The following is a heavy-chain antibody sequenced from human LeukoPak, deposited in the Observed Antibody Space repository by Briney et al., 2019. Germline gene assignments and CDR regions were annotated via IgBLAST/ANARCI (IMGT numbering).Heavy chain of an antibody. CDR3: ARRLRYYDSSGYKYYFDY. CDR2: IYPGDSDT. CDR1: GYSFTSYW. D-gene: IGHD3-22*01. Sequence: GESLKISCKGSGYSFTSYWIGWVRQMPGKGLEWMGIIYPGDSDTRYSPSCQGQVTISADKSISTPYLQWSSLKASDTAMYYCARRLRYYDSSGYKYYFDYWGQGTLVTVSS. J-gene: IGHJ4*02. V-gene: IGHV5-51*01.